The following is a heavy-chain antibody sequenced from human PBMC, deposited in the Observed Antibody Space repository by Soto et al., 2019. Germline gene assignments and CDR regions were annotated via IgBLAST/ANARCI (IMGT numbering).Heavy chain of an antibody. V-gene: IGHV3-21*01. CDR3: ARDQPGYSYGYGLGY. CDR2: ISSSSSYI. D-gene: IGHD5-18*01. CDR1: GFTFSSYS. Sequence: GGSLRLSCAASGFTFSSYSMNWVRQAPGKGLEWVSSISSSSSYIYYADSVKGRFTSSRDNAKNSLYLQMNSLRAEDTAVYYCARDQPGYSYGYGLGYWGQGTLVTVSS. J-gene: IGHJ4*02.